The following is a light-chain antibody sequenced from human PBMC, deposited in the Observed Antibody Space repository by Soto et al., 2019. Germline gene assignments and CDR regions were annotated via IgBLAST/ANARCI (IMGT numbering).Light chain of an antibody. V-gene: IGLV2-14*01. Sequence: QSVLTQPATVSGPPGPAITISCPGTSSDVGGYDYVSWYPLHPGKAPKLMVFEVSNRPSGVSYRLSGSKSVNTASPTVAWLYDEDADYYCGRSDSLCTADRFGPGTKVTVL. CDR3: RSDSLCTADR. J-gene: IGLJ1*01. CDR2: EVS. CDR1: SSDVGGYDY.